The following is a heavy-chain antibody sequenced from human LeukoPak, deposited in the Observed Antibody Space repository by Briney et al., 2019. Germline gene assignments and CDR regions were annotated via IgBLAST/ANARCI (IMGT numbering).Heavy chain of an antibody. D-gene: IGHD6-13*01. J-gene: IGHJ3*02. Sequence: SSETLSLTCTVSGGSISSYYWGWIRQPPVKGLEWIGSIYYSGSTYYNPSLKSRVTISVDTSKNQFSLKLSSVTAADTAVYYCARGSSWYHRDFDIWGQGTMVTVSS. CDR2: IYYSGST. CDR1: GGSISSYY. V-gene: IGHV4-39*01. CDR3: ARGSSWYHRDFDI.